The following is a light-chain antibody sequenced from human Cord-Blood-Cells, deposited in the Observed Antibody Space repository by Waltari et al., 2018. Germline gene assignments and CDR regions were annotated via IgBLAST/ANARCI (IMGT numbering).Light chain of an antibody. Sequence: QSALTQPASVSGSPGQSITISCTGTSSDGGGYNYVSWYQQHPGKAHKLMLYDVSNRPSGVSTRFSGSKSGNTASLTISVLQAEDEADYYCSSYTSSSTLVFGGGTKLTVL. J-gene: IGLJ3*02. CDR1: SSDGGGYNY. CDR3: SSYTSSSTLV. CDR2: DVS. V-gene: IGLV2-14*03.